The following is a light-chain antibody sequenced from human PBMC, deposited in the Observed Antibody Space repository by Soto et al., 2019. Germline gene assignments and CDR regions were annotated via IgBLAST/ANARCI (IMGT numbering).Light chain of an antibody. CDR1: QSISIY. Sequence: DIQMTQSPSSLSASVGDRVTITCRASQSISIYLNWYQQKPGKAPKLLIYAASSLQSGVPSRFSGNGSGTDFTLTMCHLQPEDFAPYDFQQSYSTPGTFGQGNKVEIK. CDR2: AAS. J-gene: IGKJ1*01. CDR3: QQSYSTPGT. V-gene: IGKV1-39*01.